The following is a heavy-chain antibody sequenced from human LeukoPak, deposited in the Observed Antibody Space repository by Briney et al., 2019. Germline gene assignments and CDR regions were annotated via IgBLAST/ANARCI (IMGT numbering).Heavy chain of an antibody. D-gene: IGHD4-11*01. J-gene: IGHJ6*03. V-gene: IGHV4-59*01. CDR1: GGSISSYY. CDR2: IYYSGST. Sequence: SETLSLTCTVSGGSISSYYWSWIRQPPGKGLEWIGYIYYSGSTNYNPSLKSRVTISVDTSKNQFSLKLSSVTAADTAVYYCARGGGYSNSRGYYYYMDVWGKGTTVTVSS. CDR3: ARGGGYSNSRGYYYYMDV.